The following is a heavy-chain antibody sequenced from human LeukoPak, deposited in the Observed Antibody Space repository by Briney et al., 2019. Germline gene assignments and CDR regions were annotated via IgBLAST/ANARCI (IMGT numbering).Heavy chain of an antibody. J-gene: IGHJ4*02. V-gene: IGHV4-34*01. D-gene: IGHD1-7*01. CDR2: INHSGST. CDR3: ARGAPWNYNYFDY. Sequence: SETLSLTCAVYGGSFSGYYWSWIRQPPGKGLEWIGEINHSGSTNYNPSLKSRVTISVDTSKNRFSLRLSSVTAADTAVYYCARGAPWNYNYFDYWGQGTLVTVSS. CDR1: GGSFSGYY.